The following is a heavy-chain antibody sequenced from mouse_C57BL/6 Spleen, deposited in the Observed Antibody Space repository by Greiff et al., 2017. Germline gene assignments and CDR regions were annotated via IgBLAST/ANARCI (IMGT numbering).Heavy chain of an antibody. V-gene: IGHV1-53*01. CDR2: INPSNGGT. CDR1: GYTFTSYW. J-gene: IGHJ4*01. Sequence: VQLQQPGTELVKPGASVKLSCKASGYTFTSYWMHWVKQRPGQGLEWIGNINPSNGGTDSNEKFKSKATLTVDKSSSTAYMQLSSLTSEDSAVYYCARSAAQARAMDYWGQGTSVTVSS. D-gene: IGHD3-2*02. CDR3: ARSAAQARAMDY.